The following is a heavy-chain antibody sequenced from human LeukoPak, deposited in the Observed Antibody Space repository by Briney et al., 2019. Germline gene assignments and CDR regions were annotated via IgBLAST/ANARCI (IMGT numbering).Heavy chain of an antibody. CDR1: GFTFSTYS. J-gene: IGHJ4*02. D-gene: IGHD2-8*02. V-gene: IGHV3-48*01. CDR3: ATYRQVLLPFES. CDR2: IDTGTSTI. Sequence: GGSLRLSCAASGFTFSTYSMNWVRQAPGKGLEWVSYIDTGTSTIHYADSVRGRFTISRDNSKSTLSLQMNSLRAEDTAIYYCATYRQVLLPFESWGQGTLVTVPS.